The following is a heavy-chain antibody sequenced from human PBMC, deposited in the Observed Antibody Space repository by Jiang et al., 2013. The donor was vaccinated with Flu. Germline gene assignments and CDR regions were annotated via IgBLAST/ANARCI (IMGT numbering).Heavy chain of an antibody. V-gene: IGHV3-23*01. CDR3: AKDQDIVVVPAQGAFDI. CDR1: GFTFSSYA. D-gene: IGHD2-2*01. CDR2: ISGSGGST. J-gene: IGHJ3*02. Sequence: SGGGLVQPGGSLRLSCAASGFTFSSYAMSWVRQAPGKGLEWVSAISGSGGSTYYADSVKGRFTISRDNSKNTLYLQMNSLRAEDTAVYYCAKDQDIVVVPAQGAFDIWGQGTMVTVSS.